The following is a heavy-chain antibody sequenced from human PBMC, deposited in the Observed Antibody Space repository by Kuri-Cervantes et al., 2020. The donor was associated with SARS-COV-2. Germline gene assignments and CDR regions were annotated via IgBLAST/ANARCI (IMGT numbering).Heavy chain of an antibody. CDR1: GVPLNTYS. J-gene: IGHJ6*02. Sequence: SQTLSLTCAVFGVPLNTYSWSWVRQSPGKGLQWIGEINHIGGTKYKPSLKGRVSISIDASKNQVSLKMTSVTAADAAVYYCARGHIGVVPSPILGLGPHYYYYHMDVWGQGTTVTVSS. V-gene: IGHV4-34*01. CDR2: INHIGGT. CDR3: ARGHIGVVPSPILGLGPHYYYYHMDV. D-gene: IGHD2-2*01.